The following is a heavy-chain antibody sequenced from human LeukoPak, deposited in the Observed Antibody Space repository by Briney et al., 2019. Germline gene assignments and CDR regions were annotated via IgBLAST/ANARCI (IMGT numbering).Heavy chain of an antibody. CDR2: ISGDGGST. J-gene: IGHJ4*02. CDR1: GFTFDDYA. V-gene: IGHV3-43*02. Sequence: TGGSLRLSCAASGFTFDDYAMHWVRQAPGKGLEWVSLISGDGGSTYYADSVKGRFTISRDNSRNTLYLQMNSLRVEDTAMYHCARDGYYGSGSYWGQGTLVTVSS. D-gene: IGHD3-10*01. CDR3: ARDGYYGSGSY.